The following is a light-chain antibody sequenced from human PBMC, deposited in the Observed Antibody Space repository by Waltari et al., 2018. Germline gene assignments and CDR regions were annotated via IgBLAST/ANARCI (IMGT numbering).Light chain of an antibody. CDR1: SSDVGGYKY. Sequence: QSALTQPPSASGSPGQSVTISCTGHSSDVGGYKYVSWYQQHPGKAPKVMIYEVNKRPSGVPDRFSGSKSGNPASLTVSGLQAEDEADYYCSSYAGSNNLLFGGGTKLTVL. V-gene: IGLV2-8*01. J-gene: IGLJ2*01. CDR2: EVN. CDR3: SSYAGSNNLL.